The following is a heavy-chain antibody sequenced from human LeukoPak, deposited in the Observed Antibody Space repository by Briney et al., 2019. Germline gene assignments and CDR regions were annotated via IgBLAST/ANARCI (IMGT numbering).Heavy chain of an antibody. J-gene: IGHJ4*02. V-gene: IGHV4-39*01. CDR1: GASISGGTYY. Sequence: SETLSLTCSVSGASISGGTYYWGWIRQPPGKGLEWIVSIYYTGRTYDNPSLKSRVTISVDTSKKQFSLKLSSVTAADTAVYYCARRGGSGRAFDYWGQGTLVTVSS. CDR3: ARRGGSGRAFDY. D-gene: IGHD1-26*01. CDR2: IYYTGRT.